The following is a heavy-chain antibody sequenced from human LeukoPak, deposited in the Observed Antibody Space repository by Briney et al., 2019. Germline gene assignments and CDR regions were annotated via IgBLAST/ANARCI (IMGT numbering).Heavy chain of an antibody. D-gene: IGHD1-1*01. V-gene: IGHV3-23*01. J-gene: IGHJ4*02. CDR2: INPSGGST. CDR1: GFTFSSYS. Sequence: SGGSLRLSCAASGFTFSSYSMSRVRQAPGKGLEWVSTINPSGGSTYYADSVKGRFTISRDNSKNTVYQQMNSLRAEDTAVYYCAKDRAGTPWADWGQGTLVTVSS. CDR3: AKDRAGTPWAD.